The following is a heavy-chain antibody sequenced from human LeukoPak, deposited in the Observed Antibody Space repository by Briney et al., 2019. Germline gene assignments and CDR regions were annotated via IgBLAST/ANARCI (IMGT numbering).Heavy chain of an antibody. CDR3: AGGGSYCGSTSCYFDY. Sequence: GGSLRLSCAASGFTFSDYYMSWIRQAPGKGLEWVSYIDSSGSTIYYGDSVKGRFTISRDNAKNSLYLQMNSLRAEDTAVYYCAGGGSYCGSTSCYFDYWGQGTLVTVSS. V-gene: IGHV3-11*01. CDR2: IDSSGSTI. CDR1: GFTFSDYY. J-gene: IGHJ4*02. D-gene: IGHD2-2*01.